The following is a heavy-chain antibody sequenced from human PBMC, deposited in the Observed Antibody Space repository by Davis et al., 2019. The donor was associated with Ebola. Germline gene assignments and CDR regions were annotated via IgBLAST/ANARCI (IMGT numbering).Heavy chain of an antibody. V-gene: IGHV1-3*01. CDR3: ARGRTVTGTRGLSWFDP. Sequence: ASVTVSCKASASFFPRYSLHWVRQAPGQRLEWMGWINAGDGKIIYSENFQGRLTITRDTSATTAYMELSSLRSEDTAAYYCARGRTVTGTRGLSWFDPRGKGALVTVSS. CDR1: ASFFPRYS. J-gene: IGHJ5*02. D-gene: IGHD6-19*01. CDR2: INAGDGKI.